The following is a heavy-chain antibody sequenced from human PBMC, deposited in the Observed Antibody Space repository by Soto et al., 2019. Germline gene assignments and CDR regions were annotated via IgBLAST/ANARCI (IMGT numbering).Heavy chain of an antibody. Sequence: QVQLQESGPRLVKPSETLSLTCIVSGGSISNYYWSWIRQPPGKGLEWIGYIYYSGSTNYNPSLQSRVTISVDTSKNQFSLKLSSVTAGDTAVYYCARAVLPATAPFDYWGQGTLVTVSS. CDR3: ARAVLPATAPFDY. J-gene: IGHJ4*02. V-gene: IGHV4-59*01. CDR2: IYYSGST. D-gene: IGHD2-2*01. CDR1: GGSISNYY.